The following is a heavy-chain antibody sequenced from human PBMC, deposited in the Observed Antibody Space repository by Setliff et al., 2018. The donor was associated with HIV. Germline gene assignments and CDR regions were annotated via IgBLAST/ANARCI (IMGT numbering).Heavy chain of an antibody. CDR3: ARGRGRTFYYDSSGSRAFDI. V-gene: IGHV4-34*01. J-gene: IGHJ3*02. D-gene: IGHD3-22*01. CDR2: INQSGST. Sequence: KPSETLSLTCAVYGGSLSGDYWSWIRQPPGKGLEWIGEINQSGSTNYNPSLKSRVIISVDTSKNQLSLKLSSVTAADTAMYYCARGRGRTFYYDSSGSRAFDIWGQGTMVT. CDR1: GGSLSGDY.